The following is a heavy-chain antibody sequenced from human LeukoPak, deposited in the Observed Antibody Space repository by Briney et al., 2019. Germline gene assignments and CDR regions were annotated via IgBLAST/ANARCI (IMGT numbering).Heavy chain of an antibody. CDR2: IYYSGST. J-gene: IGHJ3*02. Sequence: SETLPLTCTVSGGSISSSYWSWIRQPPGKGLEWIGYIYYSGSTNYNPSLNSRVTISRDPSKNQFSLKLTSVTAADTAIYYCARLRWDLRRAFDIWGLGAMVTVSS. D-gene: IGHD1-26*01. V-gene: IGHV4-59*01. CDR1: GGSISSSY. CDR3: ARLRWDLRRAFDI.